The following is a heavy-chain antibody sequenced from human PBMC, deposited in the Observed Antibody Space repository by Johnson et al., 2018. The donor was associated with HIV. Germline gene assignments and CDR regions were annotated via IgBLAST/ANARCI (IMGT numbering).Heavy chain of an antibody. CDR2: INWNGDST. D-gene: IGHD4-17*01. J-gene: IGHJ3*01. V-gene: IGHV3-20*04. CDR3: ATDEVGRSYGVKSES. CDR1: GFTLDDYG. Sequence: VQLVESGGGVVRPGWSLRLSCVVSGFTLDDYGMSWVRQTPGKGLEWVSGINWNGDSTGYADSVRGRFTISRDSAKNSMFLQMNSLKTEDTAGYYCATDEVGRSYGVKSESWGQGTMVTVSS.